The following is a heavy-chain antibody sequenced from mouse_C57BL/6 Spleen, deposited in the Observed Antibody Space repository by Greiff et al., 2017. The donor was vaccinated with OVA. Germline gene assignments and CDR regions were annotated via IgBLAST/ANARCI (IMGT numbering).Heavy chain of an antibody. CDR2: IYPGDGDT. CDR1: GYAFSSSW. CDR3: ARSENWYFDV. J-gene: IGHJ1*03. V-gene: IGHV1-82*01. Sequence: VQLQQSGPELVKPGASVKISCQASGYAFSSSWMNWVKQRPGTGLEWIGRIYPGDGDTNYNGKFKGKATLTADKSSSTAYLQLSSLTSEDSAVYFCARSENWYFDVWGTGTTVTVSS.